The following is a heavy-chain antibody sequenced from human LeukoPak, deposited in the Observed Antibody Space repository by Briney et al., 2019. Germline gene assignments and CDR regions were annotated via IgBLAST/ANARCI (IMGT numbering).Heavy chain of an antibody. J-gene: IGHJ4*02. Sequence: SETLSLTCTVSGGPISSSSYHWGWTRQPPGKGLEWIGSIYYSGRTYYNSSLKSRVTISVDTSKNQFSLKLSSVTAADTAVYYCARRRDYYDSSGYAFDYWGQGTLVTVSS. CDR1: GGPISSSSYH. CDR3: ARRRDYYDSSGYAFDY. V-gene: IGHV4-39*01. CDR2: IYYSGRT. D-gene: IGHD3-22*01.